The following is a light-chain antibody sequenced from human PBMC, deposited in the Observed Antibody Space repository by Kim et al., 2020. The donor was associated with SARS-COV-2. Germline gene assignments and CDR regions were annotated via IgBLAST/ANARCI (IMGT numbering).Light chain of an antibody. Sequence: QSVLAQPPSASGTPGQRVTISCSGSTSNIGGHTVNWYQQFPGTTPKLLIYGNDQRPSGVPDRFSASKSGTSASLAISGLQSEDEADDYCTAWDGSLNGQVFGGGTQLTVL. CDR1: TSNIGGHT. V-gene: IGLV1-44*01. CDR2: GND. J-gene: IGLJ3*02. CDR3: TAWDGSLNGQV.